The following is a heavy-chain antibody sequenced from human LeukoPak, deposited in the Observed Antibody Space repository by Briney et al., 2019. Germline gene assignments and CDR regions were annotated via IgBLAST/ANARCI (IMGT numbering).Heavy chain of an antibody. CDR2: INPSGGST. CDR3: ARDRVEIGFDY. J-gene: IGHJ4*02. Sequence: ASVKVSCKASGYTFTSYYMHWVRQAPGQGLEWMGIINPSGGSTSYAQKFQGRVTMARDTSTSTVYMELSSLRSEDTAVYYCARDRVEIGFDYWGQGTLVAVSS. V-gene: IGHV1-46*01. CDR1: GYTFTSYY. D-gene: IGHD5-24*01.